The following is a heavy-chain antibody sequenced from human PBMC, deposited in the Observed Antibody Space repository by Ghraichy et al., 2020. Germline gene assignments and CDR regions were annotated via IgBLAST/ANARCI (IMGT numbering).Heavy chain of an antibody. V-gene: IGHV3-21*01. CDR2: ISSSSSYI. J-gene: IGHJ6*02. Sequence: GGSLRLSCAASGFTFSSYSMNWVRQAPGKGLEWVSSISSSSSYIYYADSVKGRFTISRDNAKNSLYLQMNSLRAEDTAVYYCARDPLRSYGDSSHYYYGMDVWGQGTTVTVSS. CDR3: ARDPLRSYGDSSHYYYGMDV. D-gene: IGHD4-17*01. CDR1: GFTFSSYS.